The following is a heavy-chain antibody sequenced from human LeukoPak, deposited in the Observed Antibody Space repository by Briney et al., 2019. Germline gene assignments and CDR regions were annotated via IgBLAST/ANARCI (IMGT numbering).Heavy chain of an antibody. CDR3: ARRSGIYSAFDI. J-gene: IGHJ3*02. V-gene: IGHV4-61*02. D-gene: IGHD1-26*01. CDR2: IYTSGST. CDR1: GDSISSDNYY. Sequence: NPSQTLPLTCTVSGDSISSDNYYWSWIRQPAGKGLEWIGRIYTSGSTNYNPSLKSRVTISVDTSKNQFSLKLSSVTAADTAVYYCARRSGIYSAFDIWGQGTMVTVSS.